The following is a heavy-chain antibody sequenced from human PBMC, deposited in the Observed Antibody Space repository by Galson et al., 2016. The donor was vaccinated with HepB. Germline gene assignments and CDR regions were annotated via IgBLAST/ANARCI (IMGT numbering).Heavy chain of an antibody. J-gene: IGHJ6*02. CDR1: GFTFSSFA. V-gene: IGHV3-23*01. CDR3: AKLMLYPDVSYYYDGMDA. Sequence: SLRLSCAVSGFTFSSFAMSWVRQAPGKGLHWVSTISSTGDSTYYADSVKGRFTISRDNSKNTLYLQLNRLRADDTAVYYCAKLMLYPDVSYYYDGMDAWGQGTTVTVSS. D-gene: IGHD3-16*01. CDR2: ISSTGDST.